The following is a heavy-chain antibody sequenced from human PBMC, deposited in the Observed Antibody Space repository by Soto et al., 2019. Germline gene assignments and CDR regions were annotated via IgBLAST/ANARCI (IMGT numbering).Heavy chain of an antibody. D-gene: IGHD3-10*01. CDR3: ARVGGFGATTIDY. CDR1: VGSIGSGVYY. V-gene: IGHV4-30-4*01. Sequence: QVQLQESGPGLVKPSQTLSLTCTVSVGSIGSGVYYWSWFRQPPGKGLEWIGYIYYSGSTYYNPSLKSRVTISVDTSKNQFSLKLSSVTAADTAVYYCARVGGFGATTIDYWGQGTLVTVSS. CDR2: IYYSGST. J-gene: IGHJ4*02.